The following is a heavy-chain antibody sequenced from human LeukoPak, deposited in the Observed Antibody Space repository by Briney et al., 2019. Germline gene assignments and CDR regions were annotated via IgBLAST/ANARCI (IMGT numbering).Heavy chain of an antibody. CDR2: INHSGST. Sequence: SETLSLTCAVYGGSFSGYYWSWMRQPPGKGLEWIGEINHSGSTNYNPSLKSRVTISVDTSKNQFSLKLSSVTAADTAVYYCARGGGYNWFDPWGQGTLVTVSS. J-gene: IGHJ5*02. CDR1: GGSFSGYY. V-gene: IGHV4-34*01. D-gene: IGHD3-10*01. CDR3: ARGGGYNWFDP.